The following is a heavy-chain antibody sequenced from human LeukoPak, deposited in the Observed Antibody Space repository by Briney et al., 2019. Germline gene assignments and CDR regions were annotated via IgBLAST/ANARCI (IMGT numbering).Heavy chain of an antibody. CDR1: GYTFTSYY. CDR2: INPNSGGT. V-gene: IGHV1-2*02. D-gene: IGHD2-21*02. Sequence: SVKVSCKASGYTFTSYYMHWVRQAPGQGLEWMGWINPNSGGTNYAQKFQGRVTMTSDTSITTAYMELSRLRFDDTAVYYCATAGSPTAAFDIWGQGTMVTVSS. J-gene: IGHJ3*02. CDR3: ATAGSPTAAFDI.